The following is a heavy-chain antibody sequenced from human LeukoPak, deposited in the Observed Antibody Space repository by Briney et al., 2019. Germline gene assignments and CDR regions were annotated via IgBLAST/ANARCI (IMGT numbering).Heavy chain of an antibody. CDR1: SYTLTNYG. CDR2: IIPILGIA. J-gene: IGHJ4*02. Sequence: ASVKVSCKASSYTLTNYGISWVRQAPGQGLEWMGRIIPILGIANYAQKFQGRVTITADKSTSTAYMELSSPRSEDTAVYYCAREVVEMATIRYWYFDYWGQGTLVTVSS. V-gene: IGHV1-69*04. D-gene: IGHD5-24*01. CDR3: AREVVEMATIRYWYFDY.